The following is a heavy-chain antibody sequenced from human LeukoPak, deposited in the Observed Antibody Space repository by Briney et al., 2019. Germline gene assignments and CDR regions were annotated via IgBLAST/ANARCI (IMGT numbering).Heavy chain of an antibody. D-gene: IGHD2-2*01. CDR2: ISSSSSYI. J-gene: IGHJ4*02. CDR1: GFTFSSYS. V-gene: IGHV3-21*04. Sequence: GGSLRLSCAASGFTFSSYSMNWVRQAPGKGLEWVSSISSSSSYIYYADSVKGRFTISRDNSKNTLYLQMNSLRAEDTAVYYCAKDAPVNIVVVPAANSWGQGTLVTVSS. CDR3: AKDAPVNIVVVPAANS.